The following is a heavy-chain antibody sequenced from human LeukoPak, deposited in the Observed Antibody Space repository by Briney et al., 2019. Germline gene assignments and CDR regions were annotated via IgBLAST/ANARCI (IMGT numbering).Heavy chain of an antibody. CDR3: ATERYCSGGSCSVDDAFDI. Sequence: GGSLRLSCAASGFTFSSYWMSWVRQAPGKGLEWVANIKQDGSEKYYVDSVKGRFTISRDNARNSLYLQMNSLRAEDTAVYYCATERYCSGGSCSVDDAFDIWGQGTMVTVSS. V-gene: IGHV3-7*01. CDR2: IKQDGSEK. CDR1: GFTFSSYW. J-gene: IGHJ3*02. D-gene: IGHD2-15*01.